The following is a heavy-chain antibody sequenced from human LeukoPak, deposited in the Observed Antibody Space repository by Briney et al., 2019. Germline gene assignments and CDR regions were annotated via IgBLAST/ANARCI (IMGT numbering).Heavy chain of an antibody. V-gene: IGHV4-59*08. CDR2: IYYSGST. D-gene: IGHD6-13*01. CDR3: ARHELDSSSWTKNYYYYGMDV. J-gene: IGHJ6*02. CDR1: GGSFSGYY. Sequence: PSQTLSLTCAVYGGSFSGYYWSWIRQPPGKGLEWIGYIYYSGSTNYNPSLKSRVTISVDTSKNQFSLKLSSVTAADTAVYYCARHELDSSSWTKNYYYYGMDVWGQGTTVTVSS.